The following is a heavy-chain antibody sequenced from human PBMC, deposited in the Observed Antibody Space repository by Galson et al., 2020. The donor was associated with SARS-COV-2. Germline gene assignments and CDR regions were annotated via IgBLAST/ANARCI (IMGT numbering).Heavy chain of an antibody. CDR1: GFPFSSYT. V-gene: IGHV3-48*04. CDR2: IRSSSGTI. J-gene: IGHJ4*02. D-gene: IGHD1-1*01. Sequence: GESLKISCAASGFPFSSYTMNWVRQAPVKGLELVAYIRSSSGTIYYADSVKGRFTISRDNAKNSLYLQLNSLGVEDTAVYYCARERLEDWGQGTLVTVSS. CDR3: ARERLED.